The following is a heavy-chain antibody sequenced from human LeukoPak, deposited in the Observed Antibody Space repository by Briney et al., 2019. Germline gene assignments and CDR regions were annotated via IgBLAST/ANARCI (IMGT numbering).Heavy chain of an antibody. J-gene: IGHJ4*02. CDR3: ARDRSVSARLFDY. V-gene: IGHV4-59*01. Sequence: SETLSLTCTVSGDSISGYYWHWIRQPPGKGLEWIAYIFYSGSANYNPSLKSRVTISVDTSKNQFSLKLSSVTAADTAVYYCARDRSVSARLFDYWGQGTLATVSP. D-gene: IGHD6-6*01. CDR2: IFYSGSA. CDR1: GDSISGYY.